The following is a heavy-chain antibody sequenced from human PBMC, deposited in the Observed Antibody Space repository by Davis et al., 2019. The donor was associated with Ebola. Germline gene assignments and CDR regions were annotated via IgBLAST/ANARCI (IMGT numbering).Heavy chain of an antibody. CDR3: ARRGYDSSGYYWVFDY. J-gene: IGHJ4*02. Sequence: MPSETLSLTCTVYGGSFSGYYWSWIRQPPGKGLEWIGEINHSGSTNYSPSLRSRVTISVDTSKNQFSLKLSSVTAADTAVYYCARRGYDSSGYYWVFDYWGQGTLVTVSS. CDR1: GGSFSGYY. CDR2: INHSGST. D-gene: IGHD3-22*01. V-gene: IGHV4-34*01.